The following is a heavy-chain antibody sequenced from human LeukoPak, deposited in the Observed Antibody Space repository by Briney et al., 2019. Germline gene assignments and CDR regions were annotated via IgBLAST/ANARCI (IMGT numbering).Heavy chain of an antibody. D-gene: IGHD6-19*01. CDR3: ARHKLRPAHSSAGYSDY. CDR2: FYHSGNT. J-gene: IGHJ4*02. Sequence: SGTLSLTCTVSGGSISSSSYYWGWIRQPPGKGLQWIGNFYHSGNTYYHPSLKSRVPISADTSQNQFSLKLGSVTTADTAVYYRARHKLRPAHSSAGYSDYWGQGTLVTVSS. V-gene: IGHV4-39*01. CDR1: GGSISSSSYY.